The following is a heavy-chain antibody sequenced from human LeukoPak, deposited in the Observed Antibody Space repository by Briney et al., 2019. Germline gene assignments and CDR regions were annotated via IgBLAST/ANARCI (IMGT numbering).Heavy chain of an antibody. J-gene: IGHJ4*02. CDR1: GFTVSSNY. D-gene: IGHD1-26*01. CDR2: IYSGAGT. CDR3: ARERQVAATPFDY. Sequence: GGSLRLSCAASGFTVSSNYMSWVRQAPGKGLEWVSIIYSGAGTYYADSVKGRFTISRDNSKNTLYLQMNSLRAEDTGVYFCARERQVAATPFDYWGQGTLVTVSS. V-gene: IGHV3-66*02.